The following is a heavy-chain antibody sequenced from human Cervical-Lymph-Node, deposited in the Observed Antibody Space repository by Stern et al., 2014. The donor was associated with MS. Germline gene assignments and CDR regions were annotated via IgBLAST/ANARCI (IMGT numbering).Heavy chain of an antibody. CDR2: LIPIFGTA. V-gene: IGHV1-69*12. CDR1: GGTFSSYA. CDR3: ARGLSPNYGDYLVD. Sequence: QVQLVQSGAEVKKPGSSVKVSCKASGGTFSSYAISWVRQAPGQGLEWLGGLIPIFGTANYAQKCQGRVTITADESTSTAYMELSSLRSEDTAVYYCARGLSPNYGDYLVDWGQGTLVTVSS. D-gene: IGHD4-17*01. J-gene: IGHJ4*02.